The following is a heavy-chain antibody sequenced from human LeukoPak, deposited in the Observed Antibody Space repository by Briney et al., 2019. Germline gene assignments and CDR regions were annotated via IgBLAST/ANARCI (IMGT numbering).Heavy chain of an antibody. D-gene: IGHD3-22*01. V-gene: IGHV3-15*01. J-gene: IGHJ4*02. CDR1: GFTFSKAW. Sequence: GGSLRLSCAASGFTFSKAWMSWVRQAPGKGLEWVGRIKSKTDGGTTDYAAPVKGRFTISRDDSKNTLYLQMNSLKTEDTAVYYCTTDPSYYYDSSGYYYFDYWGQGTLVTVSS. CDR3: TTDPSYYYDSSGYYYFDY. CDR2: IKSKTDGGTT.